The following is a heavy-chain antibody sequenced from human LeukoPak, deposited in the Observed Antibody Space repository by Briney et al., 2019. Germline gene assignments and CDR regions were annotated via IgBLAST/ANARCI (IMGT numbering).Heavy chain of an antibody. Sequence: GGSLRLSCAASGFTFSSYAMSWVRQAPGKGLEWVSAISGSGGSTYYADSVKGRFTISRDNSKNTLYLQMNSLRAEDTAVYYCASSPGIAVAGTNYDFDYWGQGTLVTVSS. CDR2: ISGSGGST. D-gene: IGHD6-19*01. V-gene: IGHV3-23*01. CDR3: ASSPGIAVAGTNYDFDY. J-gene: IGHJ4*02. CDR1: GFTFSSYA.